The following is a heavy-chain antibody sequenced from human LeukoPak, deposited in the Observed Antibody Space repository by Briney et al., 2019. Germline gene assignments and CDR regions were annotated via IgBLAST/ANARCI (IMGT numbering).Heavy chain of an antibody. CDR1: EFTFSSYA. D-gene: IGHD6-19*01. Sequence: GGSLRLSCAASEFTFSSYAMSWVRQAPGKGLEWVSAISGSGGSTYYADSVKGRFTISRDNSKNTLYLQMNSLRAEDTAAYYCAKDSMIAVAGRVFDYWGQETLVTVSS. J-gene: IGHJ4*02. CDR3: AKDSMIAVAGRVFDY. V-gene: IGHV3-23*01. CDR2: ISGSGGST.